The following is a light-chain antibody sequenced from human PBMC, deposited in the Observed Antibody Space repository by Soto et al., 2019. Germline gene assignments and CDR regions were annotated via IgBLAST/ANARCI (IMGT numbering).Light chain of an antibody. V-gene: IGKV4-1*01. J-gene: IGKJ2*01. CDR1: QNLLFSSNNKNS. CDR2: WAS. CDR3: QQYYTTPNT. Sequence: DVVMTQSPDSLAVSLGERAAINCKSSQNLLFSSNNKNSLAWYQQKPGQPPKLLIYWASTRESGAPDRFSGSGSGRDFTLTISSLQAEDVAVYYCQQYYTTPNTFGQGTKVEIK.